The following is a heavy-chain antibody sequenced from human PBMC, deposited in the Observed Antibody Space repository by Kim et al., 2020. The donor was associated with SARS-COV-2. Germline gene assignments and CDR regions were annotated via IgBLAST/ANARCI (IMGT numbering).Heavy chain of an antibody. CDR3: ARRHAQDTWRFDP. Sequence: GESLKISCKGSGYSFTSYWISWVRQMPGKGLEWMGRIDPSDSYTNYSPSFQGHVTISADKSISTAYLQWSSLKASDTAMYYCARRHAQDTWRFDPWGQGTLVTVSS. J-gene: IGHJ5*02. CDR2: IDPSDSYT. CDR1: GYSFTSYW. D-gene: IGHD2-15*01. V-gene: IGHV5-10-1*01.